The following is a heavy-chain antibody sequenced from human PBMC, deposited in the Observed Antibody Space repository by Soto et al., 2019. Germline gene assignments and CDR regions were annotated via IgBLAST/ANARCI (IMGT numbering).Heavy chain of an antibody. J-gene: IGHJ5*01. CDR1: GFTFSSYN. CDR2: ISSSSTYI. CDR3: ARETTYDILSASYRDWFAF. V-gene: IGHV3-21*01. D-gene: IGHD3-9*01. Sequence: GGSLRLSWAASGFTFSSYNMNWVRQAPGKGLEWVSSISSSSTYIYYADSVKGRFTISRDNAKNSLYLQMNSLRAEDTAVYYCARETTYDILSASYRDWFAFWGQGTLVTGSS.